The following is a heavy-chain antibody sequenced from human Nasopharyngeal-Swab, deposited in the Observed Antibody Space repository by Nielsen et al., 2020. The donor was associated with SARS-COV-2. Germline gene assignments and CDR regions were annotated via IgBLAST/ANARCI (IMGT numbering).Heavy chain of an antibody. Sequence: SETLSLTCTVSGGSISSYYWSWIRQPAGKGLEWIGRIYTSGSTNYNPSLKSRVTMSVDTSKNQFSLKLSSVTAADTAVYYCTTDAVAGIYYGMDVWGQGTTVTVSS. CDR1: GGSISSYY. V-gene: IGHV4-4*07. D-gene: IGHD6-19*01. CDR2: IYTSGST. J-gene: IGHJ6*02. CDR3: TTDAVAGIYYGMDV.